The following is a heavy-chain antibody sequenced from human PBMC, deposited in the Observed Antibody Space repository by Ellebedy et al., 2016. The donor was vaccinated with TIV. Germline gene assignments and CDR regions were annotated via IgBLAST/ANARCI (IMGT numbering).Heavy chain of an antibody. D-gene: IGHD5/OR15-5a*01. CDR1: GGTFSSYA. V-gene: IGHV1-46*01. J-gene: IGHJ3*01. Sequence: ASVKVSCXASGGTFSSYAISWVRQAPGQGLEWMGVIIPSDSTTSYSHKFQGRVTMTSDTSSSTVFMDLSSLRSEDTAVCYCVRGAVYHALDVWGQGTMVTVSS. CDR3: VRGAVYHALDV. CDR2: IIPSDSTT.